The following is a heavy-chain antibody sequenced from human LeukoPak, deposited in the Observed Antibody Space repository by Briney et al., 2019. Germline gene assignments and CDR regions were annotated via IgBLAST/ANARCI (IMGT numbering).Heavy chain of an antibody. V-gene: IGHV4-34*01. D-gene: IGHD3-9*01. CDR1: GGSISSYY. J-gene: IGHJ6*02. Sequence: SETLSLTCTVSGGSISSYYWSWIRQPPGKGLEWIGEINHSGSTNYNPSLKSRVTISVDTSKNQFSLKLSSVTAADTAVYYCARGSVHKYYDILTGYYYYYYGMDVWAKGPRSPSP. CDR3: ARGSVHKYYDILTGYYYYYYGMDV. CDR2: INHSGST.